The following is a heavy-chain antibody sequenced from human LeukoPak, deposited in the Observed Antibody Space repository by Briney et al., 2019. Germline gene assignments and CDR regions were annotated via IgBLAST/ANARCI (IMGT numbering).Heavy chain of an antibody. D-gene: IGHD6-6*01. V-gene: IGHV3-21*01. CDR3: ARAVRIAAPLYYFDY. CDR2: ISSSSSYV. Sequence: GGSLRLSCAASGFTFSSYSMNWVRQAPGKGLEWVSSISSSSSYVYYADSVKGRFTISRDNAKNSLYLQMNSLRAEDTAVYYCARAVRIAAPLYYFDYWGQGTLVTVSS. J-gene: IGHJ4*02. CDR1: GFTFSSYS.